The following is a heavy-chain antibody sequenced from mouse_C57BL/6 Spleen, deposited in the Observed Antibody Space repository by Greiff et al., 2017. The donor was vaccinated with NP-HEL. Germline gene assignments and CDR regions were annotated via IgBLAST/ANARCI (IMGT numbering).Heavy chain of an antibody. V-gene: IGHV1-52*01. D-gene: IGHD1-1*01. Sequence: QVQLQQPGAELVRPGSSVKLSCKASGYTFTCYWMHWVKQRPIQGLEWIGNIDPSDSETHYNQKFKDKATLTVDKSSSTAYMQLSSLTSEDSAVYYCALLYYGSSLFAYWGQGTLVTVSA. CDR3: ALLYYGSSLFAY. J-gene: IGHJ3*01. CDR1: GYTFTCYW. CDR2: IDPSDSET.